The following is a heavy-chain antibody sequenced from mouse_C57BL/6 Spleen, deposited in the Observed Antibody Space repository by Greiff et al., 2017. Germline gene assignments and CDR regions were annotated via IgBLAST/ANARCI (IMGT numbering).Heavy chain of an antibody. V-gene: IGHV1-64*01. D-gene: IGHD2-5*01. CDR3: ARSFYSNWTGFAY. Sequence: VQLQQPGAELVKPGASVKLSCKASGYTFTSYWMHWVKQRPGPGLEWIGMIHPNSGNTNYNEKFKSKATLTVDTSSSTAYMQLRRLTSEDSAVYYCARSFYSNWTGFAYWGQGTLVTVSA. CDR2: IHPNSGNT. J-gene: IGHJ3*01. CDR1: GYTFTSYW.